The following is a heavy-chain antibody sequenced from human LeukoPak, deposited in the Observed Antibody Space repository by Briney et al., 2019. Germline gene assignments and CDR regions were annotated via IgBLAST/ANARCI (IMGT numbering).Heavy chain of an antibody. J-gene: IGHJ4*02. CDR1: GFTFSSYE. Sequence: PGGSLRLSCAASGFTFSSYEMNWVRQAPGKGLEWVSYISSSGSTIYYADSVKGRFTISRDNAKNSLYLQMNSLRAEDTAVYYCVRALVVVAATRDRFDYWGQGTLVTVSS. D-gene: IGHD2-15*01. V-gene: IGHV3-48*03. CDR3: VRALVVVAATRDRFDY. CDR2: ISSSGSTI.